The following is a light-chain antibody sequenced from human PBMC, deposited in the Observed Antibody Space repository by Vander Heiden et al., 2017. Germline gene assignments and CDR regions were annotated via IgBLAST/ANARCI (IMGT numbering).Light chain of an antibody. Sequence: DIQMTQSPSSLSASVGDRVTITCRASQSISSYLNWYQQKPGKAPKLLIYAASSLQSGVPSRFSGSGSGTDFTLTISSLQPEDFATYYCQQSYSTLTWTFGQGTKAEIK. CDR3: QQSYSTLTWT. CDR1: QSISSY. CDR2: AAS. J-gene: IGKJ1*01. V-gene: IGKV1-39*01.